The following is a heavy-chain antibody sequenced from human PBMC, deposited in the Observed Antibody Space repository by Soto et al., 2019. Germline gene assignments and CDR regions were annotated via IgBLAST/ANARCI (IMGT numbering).Heavy chain of an antibody. Sequence: QVQLVQSGPEVKKSGASVKVSCKASGYTFSDHAIRWVRQAPGQGLEWMGWISCYSDYTNYAQKFQGRVNMTTDTSTSTVHMELRNLKSDDTAVYYCARDVEWELVALGYNVDAFYVLGQVNTVTVS. CDR2: ISCYSDYT. CDR1: GYTFSDHA. J-gene: IGHJ6*02. D-gene: IGHD1-26*01. CDR3: ARDVEWELVALGYNVDAFYV. V-gene: IGHV1-18*01.